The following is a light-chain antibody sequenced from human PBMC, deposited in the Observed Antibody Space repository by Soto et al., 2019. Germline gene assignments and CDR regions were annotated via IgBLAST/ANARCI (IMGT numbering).Light chain of an antibody. CDR3: QRYNSYPLT. J-gene: IGKJ4*01. V-gene: IGKV1-5*01. Sequence: DIQMTQSPSTLSASVGDRVTITCRATQSINSYLAWYQQKPGKAPKLLIYDASILESGVPSRFSGSASGTEFILTISRLQPEDFATYYCQRYNSYPLTFGGGTKVENK. CDR2: DAS. CDR1: QSINSY.